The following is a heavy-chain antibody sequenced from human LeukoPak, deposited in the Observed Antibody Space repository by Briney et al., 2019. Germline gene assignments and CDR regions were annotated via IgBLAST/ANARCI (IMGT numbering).Heavy chain of an antibody. CDR1: GFTFSGYW. Sequence: PGGSLRLSCAASGFTFSGYWMSWVRQVPGKGLEWVANIKQDGSEKYYVDSVKGRFTISRDNAKNSLFLQMNSLRAEDTAVYYCARDWQWQQLDGDAFDTWGQGTMVTVSS. D-gene: IGHD6-13*01. CDR2: IKQDGSEK. CDR3: ARDWQWQQLDGDAFDT. V-gene: IGHV3-7*04. J-gene: IGHJ3*02.